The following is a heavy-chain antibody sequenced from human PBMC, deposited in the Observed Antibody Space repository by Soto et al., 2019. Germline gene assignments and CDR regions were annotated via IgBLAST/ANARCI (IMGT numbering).Heavy chain of an antibody. J-gene: IGHJ5*02. D-gene: IGHD6-13*01. CDR2: ISAYNGNT. CDR3: AREVEEIAAPPPGLENWFDP. Sequence: ASVKVSCKASGYTFTSYGISWVRQAPGQGLEWMGWISAYNGNTNYAQKHQGRVTMTTDTSTSTAYMELRSLRSDDTAVYYCAREVEEIAAPPPGLENWFDPWGQGTLVTVSS. V-gene: IGHV1-18*01. CDR1: GYTFTSYG.